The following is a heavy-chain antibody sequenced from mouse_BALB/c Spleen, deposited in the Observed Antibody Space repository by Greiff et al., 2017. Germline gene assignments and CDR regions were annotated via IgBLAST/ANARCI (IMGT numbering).Heavy chain of an antibody. CDR3: ARQGGYFDV. V-gene: IGHV5-12-1*01. J-gene: IGHJ1*01. CDR2: ISSGGGST. Sequence: EVKLVESGGGLVKPGGSLKLSCAASGFAFSSYDMSWVRQTPEKRLEWVAYISSGGGSTYYPDTVKGRFTISRDNAKNTLYLQMSSLKSEDTAMYYCARQGGYFDVWGAGTTVTVSS. CDR1: GFAFSSYD.